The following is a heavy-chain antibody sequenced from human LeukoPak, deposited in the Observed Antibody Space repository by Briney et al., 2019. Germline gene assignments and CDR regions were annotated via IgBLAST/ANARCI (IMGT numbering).Heavy chain of an antibody. CDR3: ARGDPTVTTYIDY. J-gene: IGHJ4*02. CDR1: GFTVSSNY. Sequence: PGGSLRLSCAASGFTVSSNYMSWVRQAPGKGLEWVSVIYSGGSIYYADSVKGRFTISRDNSKNTLYLQMNSLRAEDTAVYYCARGDPTVTTYIDYWGQGTLVTVSS. V-gene: IGHV3-53*01. D-gene: IGHD4-17*01. CDR2: IYSGGSI.